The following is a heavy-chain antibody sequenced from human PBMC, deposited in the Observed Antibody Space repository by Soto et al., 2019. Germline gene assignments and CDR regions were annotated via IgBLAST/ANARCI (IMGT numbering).Heavy chain of an antibody. V-gene: IGHV1-2*04. CDR1: GYTFTGYY. Sequence: ASVKVSCKASGYTFTGYYMHWVRQAPGQGLEWMGWINPNSGGTNYAQKFQGWVTMTRDTSISTAYMELSRLRSDDTAVYYCARGYPADDCSSTSCYEKQQHHWAYYMDVWGKGTTVTVSS. CDR2: INPNSGGT. J-gene: IGHJ6*03. D-gene: IGHD2-2*01. CDR3: ARGYPADDCSSTSCYEKQQHHWAYYMDV.